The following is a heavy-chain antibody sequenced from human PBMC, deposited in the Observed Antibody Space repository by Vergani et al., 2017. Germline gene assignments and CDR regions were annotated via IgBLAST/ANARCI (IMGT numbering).Heavy chain of an antibody. Sequence: QVQLVQSGAEVKKPGASVKVSCKASGYTFTSYGISWVRQAPGQGLDWMGWISAYNGNTNYAQKLQGRVTMTTDTSTSKAYMELRSLRSDDTAVYYCARVNPYGDPNETFDYWGQGTLVTVSS. D-gene: IGHD4-17*01. CDR2: ISAYNGNT. CDR3: ARVNPYGDPNETFDY. J-gene: IGHJ4*02. CDR1: GYTFTSYG. V-gene: IGHV1-18*01.